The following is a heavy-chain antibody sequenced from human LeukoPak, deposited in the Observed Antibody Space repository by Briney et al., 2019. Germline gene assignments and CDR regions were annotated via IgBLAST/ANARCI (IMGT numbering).Heavy chain of an antibody. CDR2: IYHSGST. V-gene: IGHV4-38-2*02. J-gene: IGHJ4*02. D-gene: IGHD4-17*01. Sequence: SETLSLTCTVSGGSISSYYWGWIRQPPGKGLDWIGSIYHSGSTYYNPSLKSRVTISVDTSKNQFSLKLSSVTAADTAVYYCARTQRDYGDYYFDYWGQGTLVTVSS. CDR3: ARTQRDYGDYYFDY. CDR1: GGSISSYY.